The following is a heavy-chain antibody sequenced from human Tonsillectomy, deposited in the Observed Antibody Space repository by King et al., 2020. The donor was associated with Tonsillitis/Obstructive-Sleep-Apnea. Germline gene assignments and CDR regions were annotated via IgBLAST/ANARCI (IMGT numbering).Heavy chain of an antibody. V-gene: IGHV4-39*01. J-gene: IGHJ4*02. CDR3: ARHGDIAARLAPCDY. D-gene: IGHD6-6*01. CDR1: YGSISSSTYY. Sequence: LQLQESGPGLVKPSETLSLTCPVSYGSISSSTYYWGWIRQPPGKGLEWIGSISYSGSTYYNPSLKIRVTISVDTSKNHFSLKLSPATAADTAVYYCARHGDIAARLAPCDYWGQGTLITVSS. CDR2: ISYSGST.